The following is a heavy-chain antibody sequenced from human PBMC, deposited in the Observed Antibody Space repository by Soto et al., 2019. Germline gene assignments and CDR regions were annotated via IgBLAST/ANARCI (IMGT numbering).Heavy chain of an antibody. CDR2: ISSSSSYI. D-gene: IGHD3-10*01. Sequence: GGSLRLSCAASGFTFSSYSMNWVRQAPGKGLEWVSSISSSSSYIYYADSVKGRFTISRDNAKNSLYLQMNSLRAEDAAVHYCARTGFTISAFDIWGQGTMVTVSS. V-gene: IGHV3-21*01. J-gene: IGHJ3*02. CDR3: ARTGFTISAFDI. CDR1: GFTFSSYS.